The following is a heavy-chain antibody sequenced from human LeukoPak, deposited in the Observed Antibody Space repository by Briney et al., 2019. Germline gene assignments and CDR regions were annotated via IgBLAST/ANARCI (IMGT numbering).Heavy chain of an antibody. CDR3: ARAVITYDAFDI. J-gene: IGHJ3*02. V-gene: IGHV1-69*04. CDR2: IIPILGIA. D-gene: IGHD3-22*01. Sequence: SVKVSCKASGGTFSSYAISWVRQAPGQGLEWMGRIIPILGIANYAQKFQGRVTITADKSTSTAYMELSSLRSEDTAVYYCARAVITYDAFDIWGQGTMVTVSS. CDR1: GGTFSSYA.